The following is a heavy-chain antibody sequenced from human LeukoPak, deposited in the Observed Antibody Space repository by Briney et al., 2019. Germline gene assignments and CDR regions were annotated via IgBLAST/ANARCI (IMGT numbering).Heavy chain of an antibody. J-gene: IGHJ4*02. Sequence: SETLSLTCTVSGVSINSYYWSWIRQPPGKGLEWIGYISYSGSANYNPSLKSRVSISVDKSKKQFFLKLNSVTAADTALYYCARGNANWGQGTLVTVSS. CDR2: ISYSGSA. CDR1: GVSINSYY. V-gene: IGHV4-59*01. CDR3: ARGNAN.